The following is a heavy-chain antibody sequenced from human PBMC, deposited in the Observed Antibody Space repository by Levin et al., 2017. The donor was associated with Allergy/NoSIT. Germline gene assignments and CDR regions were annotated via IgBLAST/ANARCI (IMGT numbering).Heavy chain of an antibody. CDR3: AQLPVRSGSYYFDY. Sequence: ASVKVSCKASGYTFTGYYMHWVRQAPGQGLEWMGWINPNSGGTNYAQKFQGRVTMTRDTSISTAYMELSRLRSDDTAVYYCAQLPVRSGSYYFDYWGQGTLVTVSS. CDR2: INPNSGGT. J-gene: IGHJ4*02. D-gene: IGHD3-10*01. V-gene: IGHV1-2*02. CDR1: GYTFTGYY.